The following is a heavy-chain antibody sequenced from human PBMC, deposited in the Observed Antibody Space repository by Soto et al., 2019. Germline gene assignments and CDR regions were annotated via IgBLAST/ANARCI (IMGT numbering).Heavy chain of an antibody. CDR2: ISSSGGGI. V-gene: IGHV3-23*01. CDR1: GFIFSNYA. Sequence: EVQLLDSGGGPVQPGGSLRLSCAASGFIFSNYAMSWVRQAPGKGLEWVSAISSSGGGIYYADSVKGRFTISRDNSKNTLYLQMNSLRAEDTAVYYCAKTHFNYGMDVWGQGTTVTVSS. CDR3: AKTHFNYGMDV. J-gene: IGHJ6*02.